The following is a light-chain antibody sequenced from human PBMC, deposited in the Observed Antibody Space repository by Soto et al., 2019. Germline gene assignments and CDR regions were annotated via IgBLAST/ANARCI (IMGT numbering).Light chain of an antibody. CDR2: AAA. CDR1: QSISSN. CDR3: QQYNNWLPA. Sequence: EIVITQSPATLSVSPGKRATLSCRASQSISSNLAWYQQKPGQAPRLLIYAAATRATGIPARFSGSGSGTEFTLTISSXQSEDFAVYYCQQYNNWLPAFGGGTKVDIK. V-gene: IGKV3-15*01. J-gene: IGKJ4*01.